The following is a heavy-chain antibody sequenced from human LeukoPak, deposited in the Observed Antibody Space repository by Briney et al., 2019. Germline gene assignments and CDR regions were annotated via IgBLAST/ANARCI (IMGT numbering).Heavy chain of an antibody. J-gene: IGHJ3*02. V-gene: IGHV3-30*18. D-gene: IGHD6-19*01. CDR3: AKDQGIAVAGTGDAIDK. Sequence: PGRSLRLSCAASGFTLSNYGMHWVRQAPGKGLEWVAVISLDGFDQYYGDSVKGRFTISRDNSKNTLFLQMNSLRAEDTAVYYCAKDQGIAVAGTGDAIDKWGQGTMVTVSS. CDR2: ISLDGFDQ. CDR1: GFTLSNYG.